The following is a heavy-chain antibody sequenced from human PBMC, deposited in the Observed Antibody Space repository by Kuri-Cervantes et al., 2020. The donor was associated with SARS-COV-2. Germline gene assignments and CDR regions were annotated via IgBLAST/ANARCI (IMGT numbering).Heavy chain of an antibody. D-gene: IGHD1-26*01. V-gene: IGHV3-48*03. CDR2: ISSRGSTI. Sequence: GGSLRLSCAASGFTFSSYEMNWVRQAPGKGLEWVSYISSRGSTIYYADSVKGRFTISGDNSKNTLYLQMNSLRAEDTAVYYCAKDQWELLGGGYWGQGTLVTVSS. J-gene: IGHJ4*02. CDR3: AKDQWELLGGGY. CDR1: GFTFSSYE.